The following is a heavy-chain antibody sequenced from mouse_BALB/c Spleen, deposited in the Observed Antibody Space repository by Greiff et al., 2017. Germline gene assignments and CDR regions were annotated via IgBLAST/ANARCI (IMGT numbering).Heavy chain of an antibody. Sequence: VQLKESGPGLVKPSQSLSLTCTVTGYSITSDYAWNWIRQFPGNKLEWMGYISYSGSTSYNPSLKSRISITRDTSKNQFFLQLNSVTTEDTATYYCAGDYDGYAMDYWGQGTSVTVSS. CDR1: GYSITSDYA. V-gene: IGHV3-2*02. D-gene: IGHD2-4*01. CDR2: ISYSGST. CDR3: AGDYDGYAMDY. J-gene: IGHJ4*01.